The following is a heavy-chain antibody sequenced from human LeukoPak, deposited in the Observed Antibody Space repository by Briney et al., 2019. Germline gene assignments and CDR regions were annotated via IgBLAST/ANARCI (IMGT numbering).Heavy chain of an antibody. D-gene: IGHD4-17*01. V-gene: IGHV3-23*01. CDR1: EFTFSSYG. J-gene: IGHJ3*02. CDR3: ARDPNGDYIGTFDM. Sequence: GGSLRLSCAASEFTFSSYGMSWVRQAPGKGLEWVSSISGSGGSTQYADSVQGRFAISRDNSKNTLYLQMNSLRVEDTAVYFCARDPNGDYIGTFDMWGRGTKVSVSS. CDR2: ISGSGGST.